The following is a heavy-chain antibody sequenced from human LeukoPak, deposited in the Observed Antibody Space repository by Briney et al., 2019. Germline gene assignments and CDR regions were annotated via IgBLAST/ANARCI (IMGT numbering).Heavy chain of an antibody. V-gene: IGHV4-39*01. CDR3: ARPDIVVVPAANAFDI. D-gene: IGHD2-2*01. CDR2: IYYSGST. CDR1: GGSISSSSYY. J-gene: IGHJ3*02. Sequence: SETLSLTCIVSGGSISSSSYYWGWIRQPPGKGLEWIGSIYYSGSTYYNPSLKSRVTISVDTSKNQFSLKLSSVTAADTAVYYCARPDIVVVPAANAFDIWGQGTMVTVSS.